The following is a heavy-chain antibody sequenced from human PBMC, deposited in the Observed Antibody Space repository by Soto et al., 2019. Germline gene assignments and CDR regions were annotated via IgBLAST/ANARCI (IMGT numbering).Heavy chain of an antibody. D-gene: IGHD2-15*01. CDR3: ASSSSGGSRYSCGPARPFDY. V-gene: IGHV1-69*02. CDR1: GGTFSSST. Sequence: KVSCKASGGTFSSSTISWVRQAPGQGLEWMGRIIPILGIANYAQKFQGRVTITADKSTSTAYMELSSLRSEDTAVYYCASSSSGGSRYSCGPARPFDYWGQGTLVTVSS. J-gene: IGHJ4*02. CDR2: IIPILGIA.